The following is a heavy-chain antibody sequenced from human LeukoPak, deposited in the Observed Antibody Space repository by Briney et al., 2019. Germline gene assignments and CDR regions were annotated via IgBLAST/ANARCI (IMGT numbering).Heavy chain of an antibody. J-gene: IGHJ6*03. V-gene: IGHV3-21*01. CDR1: GLTFSSYE. D-gene: IGHD1-26*01. CDR3: ARAYSETYGLGYYYMDV. CDR2: ISSSSSYI. Sequence: GGSLRLSCAASGLTFSSYEMNWVRQAPGKGLEWVSSISSSSSYIYYADSVKGRFTISRDNAKNSLYLQMNSLRAEDTAVYYCARAYSETYGLGYYYMDVWGKGTTVTISS.